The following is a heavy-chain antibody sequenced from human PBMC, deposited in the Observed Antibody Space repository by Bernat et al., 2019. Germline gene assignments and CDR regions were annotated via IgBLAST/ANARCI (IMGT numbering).Heavy chain of an antibody. J-gene: IGHJ4*02. CDR3: AKDGQWLVPRYYFDY. Sequence: VQLLESGGGLVQPGGSLRLSCAASGFTFSSYAMSWVRQAPGKGLEWVAVISYDGSNKYYADPVKGRFTISRDNSKNTLYLQMNSLRAEDTAVYYCAKDGQWLVPRYYFDYWGQGTLVTVSS. CDR1: GFTFSSYA. D-gene: IGHD6-19*01. CDR2: ISYDGSNK. V-gene: IGHV3-30*18.